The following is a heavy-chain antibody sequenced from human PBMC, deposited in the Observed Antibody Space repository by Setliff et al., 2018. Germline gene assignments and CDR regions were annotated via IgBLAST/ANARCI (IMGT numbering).Heavy chain of an antibody. J-gene: IGHJ3*02. CDR2: VSTSNGDT. D-gene: IGHD6-19*01. CDR3: ARRPIALAGYRKGAFDI. Sequence: ASVKVSCKASGYSFTSFSITWVRQAPGQGLEWLGWVSTSNGDTKSAQKFRGRVTMTTDISTSTVYMELRTLRSDDTAVYYCARRPIALAGYRKGAFDIWGQGTMVTVSS. V-gene: IGHV1-18*01. CDR1: GYSFTSFS.